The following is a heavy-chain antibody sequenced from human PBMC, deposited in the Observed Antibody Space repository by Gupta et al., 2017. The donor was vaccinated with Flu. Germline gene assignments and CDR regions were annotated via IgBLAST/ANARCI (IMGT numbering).Heavy chain of an antibody. CDR3: ARQVIAFGGVVVTVDY. D-gene: IGHD3-16*02. V-gene: IGHV4-39*01. Sequence: QLQLQESGPGLVRPSETLSLHCTISGASIRSRSYYWGWIRQTPEKGLEWIGGVSHSGSTSYTPSLMSRASISVDTSKSQFSLSLSSVTAADTAVYFCARQVIAFGGVVVTVDYWSRGTLVIVSS. J-gene: IGHJ4*02. CDR2: VSHSGST. CDR1: GASIRSRSYY.